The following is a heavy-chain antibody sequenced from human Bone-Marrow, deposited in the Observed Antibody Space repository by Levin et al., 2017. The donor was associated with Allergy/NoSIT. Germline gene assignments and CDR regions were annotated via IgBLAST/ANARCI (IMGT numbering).Heavy chain of an antibody. V-gene: IGHV3-23*01. CDR3: AKDLYGDYVIDY. J-gene: IGHJ4*02. CDR1: GFTFSSYA. D-gene: IGHD4-17*01. CDR2: ISGSDDNT. Sequence: GGSLRLSCAASGFTFSSYAMSWVRQAPGKGLEWVSTISGSDDNTYYADSAKGRFTISRDNSKNTLYLQMNSLRAEDTAVYYCAKDLYGDYVIDYWGQGTLVTVSS.